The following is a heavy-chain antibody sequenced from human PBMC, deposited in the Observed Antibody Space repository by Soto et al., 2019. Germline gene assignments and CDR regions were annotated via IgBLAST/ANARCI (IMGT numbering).Heavy chain of an antibody. V-gene: IGHV4-59*08. D-gene: IGHD1-26*01. CDR2: IYYSGTT. J-gene: IGHJ4*02. Sequence: SQTLSLTCTVSGGSINQYYWTWIRQPPGKGLEWMGYIYYSGTTTNYNPSLKSRVTLSVDTSKNQFSLKLSSVTAADTAVYYCARLGGSYAVPHFDYWGQGTLVTVSS. CDR3: ARLGGSYAVPHFDY. CDR1: GGSINQYY.